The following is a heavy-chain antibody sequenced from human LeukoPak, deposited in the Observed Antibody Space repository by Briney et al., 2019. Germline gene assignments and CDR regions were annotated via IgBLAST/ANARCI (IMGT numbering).Heavy chain of an antibody. CDR2: INPNSGGT. Sequence: ASVKVSCKASGYTFTGYYMHWVRQAPGQGLECMGWINPNSGGTNYAQNFQGRVTMTRDTSISTAYMELSRLRSDDTALYYCARASGRYSDAFDIRGQGTMVTVSS. CDR1: GYTFTGYY. J-gene: IGHJ3*02. CDR3: ARASGRYSDAFDI. D-gene: IGHD1-26*01. V-gene: IGHV1-2*02.